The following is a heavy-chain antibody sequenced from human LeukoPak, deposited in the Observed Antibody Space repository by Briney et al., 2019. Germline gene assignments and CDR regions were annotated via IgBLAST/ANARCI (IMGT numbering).Heavy chain of an antibody. CDR2: IRSKANGGTT. D-gene: IGHD2-15*01. CDR3: TKSLDCSRATCDS. J-gene: IGHJ5*01. Sequence: PGGSLRLSCAASGFTFSNAWMSWVRQAPGKGLEWVGRIRSKANGGTTDYAAPVKGRFTISRDDSKNMLYLQMTGLNTEDTAVYYCTKSLDCSRATCDSWGQGTLVTVSS. V-gene: IGHV3-15*01. CDR1: GFTFSNAW.